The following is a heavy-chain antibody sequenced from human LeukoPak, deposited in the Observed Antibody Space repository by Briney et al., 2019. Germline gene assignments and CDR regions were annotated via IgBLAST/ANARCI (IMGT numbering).Heavy chain of an antibody. CDR1: GFTFSSYA. J-gene: IGHJ4*02. CDR2: ISSSSSYI. D-gene: IGHD3-16*02. V-gene: IGHV3-21*01. CDR3: ATYHPVKVFDY. Sequence: GGSLRLSCAASGFTFSSYAMSWVRQAAGKGLEWVSSISSSSSYIYYADSVKGRFTISRDNAKNSLYLQMNSLRAEDTAVYYCATYHPVKVFDYWGQGTLVTVSS.